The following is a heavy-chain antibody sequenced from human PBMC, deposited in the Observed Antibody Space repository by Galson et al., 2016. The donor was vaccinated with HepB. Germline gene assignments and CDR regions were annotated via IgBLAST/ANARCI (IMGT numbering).Heavy chain of an antibody. CDR2: IRSKANNYAK. CDR1: GFTFSGSA. V-gene: IGHV3-73*01. CDR3: TSLTIFGVVTNY. Sequence: SLRLSCAASGFTFSGSAMHWVRQASGNGLEWVGRIRSKANNYAKAYAAPVKGRFTISRDDSKNTAYLQMNSLKTEDTAVYYCTSLTIFGVVTNYWGQGSLVTVSS. D-gene: IGHD3-3*01. J-gene: IGHJ4*02.